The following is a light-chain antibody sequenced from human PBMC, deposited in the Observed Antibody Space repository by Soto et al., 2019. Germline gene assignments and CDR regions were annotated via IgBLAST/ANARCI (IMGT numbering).Light chain of an antibody. CDR3: SSYTSSSTLVV. Sequence: QSVLTQPASVSGSPGQSITISCTGTSGDVGYYNYVSWYQQHPGKAPKLMIYEVTNRPSGVSNRFSGSKSGNTASLTISGLQAEDEGDYYCSSYTSSSTLVVFGTGTKVTVL. CDR1: SGDVGYYNY. J-gene: IGLJ1*01. V-gene: IGLV2-14*01. CDR2: EVT.